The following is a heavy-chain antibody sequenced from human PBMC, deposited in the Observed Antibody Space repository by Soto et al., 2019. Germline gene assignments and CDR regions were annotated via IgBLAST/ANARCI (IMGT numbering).Heavy chain of an antibody. Sequence: PSETLSLTCTVSGGSISSYYWSWIRQPPGKGLEWIGYIYYSGSTNYNPSLKSRVTISVDTSKNQFSLKLSSVTAADTAVYYCARHYYDSSGYYGTYNWFDPWGQGTLVTVSS. CDR1: GGSISSYY. CDR3: ARHYYDSSGYYGTYNWFDP. J-gene: IGHJ5*02. V-gene: IGHV4-59*08. CDR2: IYYSGST. D-gene: IGHD3-22*01.